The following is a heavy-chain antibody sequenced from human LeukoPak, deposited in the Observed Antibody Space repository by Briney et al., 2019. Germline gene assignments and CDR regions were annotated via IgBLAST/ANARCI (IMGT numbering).Heavy chain of an antibody. Sequence: PGGSLRLSCAASGFTFSDYYMSWIRQAPGKGLEWVSAISGSGGSTYYADSVKGRFTISRDNSKNTLYLQMNSLRAEDTAVYYCAKDKLPITMIVGALDYWGQGTLVTVSS. CDR3: AKDKLPITMIVGALDY. CDR1: GFTFSDYY. D-gene: IGHD3-22*01. CDR2: ISGSGGST. V-gene: IGHV3-23*01. J-gene: IGHJ4*02.